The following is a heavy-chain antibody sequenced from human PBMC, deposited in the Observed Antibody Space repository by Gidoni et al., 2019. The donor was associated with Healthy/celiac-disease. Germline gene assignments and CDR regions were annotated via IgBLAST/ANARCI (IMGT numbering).Heavy chain of an antibody. CDR3: AREGDILTGYVY. Sequence: EVQLVESGGGLIQPGGSLRLSCAAYGFIVSSNYMSWVLQAPGKGLEWVSVIYSGGSTYYADSVKGRFTISRDNSRNTLYLQMNSLRAEDTAVYYCAREGDILTGYVYWGQGTLVTVSS. V-gene: IGHV3-53*01. J-gene: IGHJ4*02. CDR1: GFIVSSNY. CDR2: IYSGGST. D-gene: IGHD3-9*01.